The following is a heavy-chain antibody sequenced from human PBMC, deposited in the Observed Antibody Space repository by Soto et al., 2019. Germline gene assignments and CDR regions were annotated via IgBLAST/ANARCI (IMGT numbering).Heavy chain of an antibody. CDR3: AKDPYDILTGYSIY. J-gene: IGHJ4*02. CDR2: ISGSGGST. V-gene: IGHV3-23*01. Sequence: EVQLLESGGGLVQPGGSLRLSCAASGFTFSSYAMSWVRQAPGKGLEWVSAISGSGGSTYYADSVKGRFTISRDNSKNTLDLQMNSLRAEDTAVYYCAKDPYDILTGYSIYWGQGTLVTVSS. D-gene: IGHD3-9*01. CDR1: GFTFSSYA.